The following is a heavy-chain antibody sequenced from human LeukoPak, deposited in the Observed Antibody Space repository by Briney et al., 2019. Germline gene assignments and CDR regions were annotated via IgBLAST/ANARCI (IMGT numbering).Heavy chain of an antibody. CDR1: GGSISSGSYY. J-gene: IGHJ4*02. D-gene: IGHD3-3*01. CDR2: IYTSGST. CDR3: ARDQPYYDFWSGYFDY. V-gene: IGHV4-61*02. Sequence: SQTLSLTCTVSGGSISSGSYYRSWIRQPAGRGLEWIGRIYTSGSTHYNPSLKSRVTISVDTSKNPFSLKLSSVTAADTDVYYCARDQPYYDFWSGYFDYWGQGTLVTVSS.